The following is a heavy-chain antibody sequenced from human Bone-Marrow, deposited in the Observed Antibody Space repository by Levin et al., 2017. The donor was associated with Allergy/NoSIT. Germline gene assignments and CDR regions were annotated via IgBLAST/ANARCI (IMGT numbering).Heavy chain of an antibody. D-gene: IGHD2-21*01. CDR1: GFTFDDYA. CDR2: IGWSSESL. V-gene: IGHV3-9*01. Sequence: PGGSLRLSCAASGFTFDDYAMHWVRQAPGKGLEWVAGIGWSSESLVYADSVKGRFTISRDNAKNSLYLQMNSLRPEDTALYYCVKDMSAVMNYYGMDVWGQGTTVTVSS. CDR3: VKDMSAVMNYYGMDV. J-gene: IGHJ6*02.